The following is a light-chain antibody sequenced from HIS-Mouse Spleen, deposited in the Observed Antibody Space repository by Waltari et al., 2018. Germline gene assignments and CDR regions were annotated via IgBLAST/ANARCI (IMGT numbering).Light chain of an antibody. J-gene: IGLJ3*02. CDR3: QAADSSGTYWV. CDR2: KDS. CDR1: ALPKQY. Sequence: SYELTQPPSVSVSPGQTVRITCSGDALPKQYAYWYQQKPGQAPVLVIYKDSERHSGIPERFSGSRSGTTVTLTISGVQAEDEADYYCQAADSSGTYWVFGGGTKLTVL. V-gene: IGLV3-25*03.